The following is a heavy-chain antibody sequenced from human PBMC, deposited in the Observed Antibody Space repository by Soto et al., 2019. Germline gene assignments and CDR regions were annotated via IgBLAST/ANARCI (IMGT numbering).Heavy chain of an antibody. CDR2: ISYDGSNK. J-gene: IGHJ6*03. V-gene: IGHV3-30*18. Sequence: QVQLVESGGGVVQPGRSLRLSCAASGFTFSSYGMHWVRQAPGKGLEWVAVISYDGSNKYYADSVKGRFTISRDNSKNTLYLQMNSLRAEDTAVYYCAKDPDYYYMDVWGEGTTVTVSS. CDR3: AKDPDYYYMDV. CDR1: GFTFSSYG.